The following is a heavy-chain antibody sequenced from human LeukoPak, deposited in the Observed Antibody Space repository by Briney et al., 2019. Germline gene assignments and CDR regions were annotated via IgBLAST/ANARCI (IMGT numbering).Heavy chain of an antibody. CDR2: ISGSGGST. D-gene: IGHD3-22*01. Sequence: GGSLRLSCAASGFTFSSYAMSWVRQAPGKGLEWVSGISGSGGSTYYADSVKGRFTISRDNSKNTLYLQMNSLRAEDTAVYYCAKTYYDSSGYYPWGQGTLVTVSS. CDR1: GFTFSSYA. J-gene: IGHJ5*02. CDR3: AKTYYDSSGYYP. V-gene: IGHV3-23*01.